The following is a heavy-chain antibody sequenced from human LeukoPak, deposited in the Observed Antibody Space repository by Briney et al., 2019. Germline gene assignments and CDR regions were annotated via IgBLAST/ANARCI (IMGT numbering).Heavy chain of an antibody. V-gene: IGHV3-43D*04. CDR1: GFTFDDYA. CDR3: AKEVRGIAAAGTGRVYYYGMDV. Sequence: GGSLRLSCAASGFTFDDYAMHWVRQAPGKGLEWVSLISWDGGSTYYADSVKGRFTISRVNSKNSLYLQMNSLRAEDTALYYCAKEVRGIAAAGTGRVYYYGMDVWGKGTTVTVSS. J-gene: IGHJ6*04. CDR2: ISWDGGST. D-gene: IGHD6-13*01.